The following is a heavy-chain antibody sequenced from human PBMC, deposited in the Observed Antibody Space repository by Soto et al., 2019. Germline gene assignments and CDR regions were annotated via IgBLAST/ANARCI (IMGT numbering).Heavy chain of an antibody. CDR3: ARDHPGTAAAGFDY. V-gene: IGHV1-46*01. J-gene: IGHJ4*02. CDR2: INPSGGST. D-gene: IGHD6-13*01. CDR1: GYTFTSYY. Sequence: QVQLVQSGAEVKKPGASVKVSCKATGYTFTSYYMHWVRQAPGQGLEWMGMINPSGGSTSHAQKFKGRVTMTRETSTSTGYMEPNSLRSEDTAVYYCARDHPGTAAAGFDYWGQGTLVTVSS.